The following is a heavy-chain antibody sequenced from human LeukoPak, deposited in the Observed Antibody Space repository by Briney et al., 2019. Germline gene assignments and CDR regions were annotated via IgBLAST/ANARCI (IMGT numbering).Heavy chain of an antibody. CDR2: ISGSGGST. Sequence: GGSLRLSCAASGFTFSSYAMSWVRQAPGKGLEWVSAISGSGGSTYYADSVKGRFTISRDNAKNTLYLQMNRLTVEDTAVYYCGRGMRDYYGLDYWGQGILVTVSS. CDR1: GFTFSSYA. CDR3: GRGMRDYYGLDY. J-gene: IGHJ4*02. V-gene: IGHV3-23*01. D-gene: IGHD3-10*01.